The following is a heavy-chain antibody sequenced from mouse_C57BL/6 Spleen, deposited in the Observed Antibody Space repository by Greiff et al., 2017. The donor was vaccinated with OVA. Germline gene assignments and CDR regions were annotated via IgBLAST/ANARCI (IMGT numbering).Heavy chain of an antibody. CDR1: GFSLTSYG. V-gene: IGHV2-5*01. D-gene: IGHD2-5*01. CDR3: AKNGDSNFPYYFDY. Sequence: VKLMESGPGLVQPSQSLSITCTVSGFSLTSYGVHWVRQSPGKGLEWLGVIWRGGSTDYNAAFMSRLSITKDNSKSQVFFKMNSLQADDTAIYYCAKNGDSNFPYYFDYWGQGTTLTVSS. CDR2: IWRGGST. J-gene: IGHJ2*01.